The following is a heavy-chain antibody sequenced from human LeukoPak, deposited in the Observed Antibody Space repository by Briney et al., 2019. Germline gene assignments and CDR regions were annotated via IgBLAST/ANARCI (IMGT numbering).Heavy chain of an antibody. CDR2: IRQDGSEK. Sequence: TGGSLRLSCAASGFTFNYYWLTWVRQAPGRGLEWVANIRQDGSEKYYVDSVKGRFIISRDNAKNSLYLQMNSLRAEDTAVYYCARVRKLRTRGVMDPLDYWGQGTLVTVSS. CDR3: ARVRKLRTRGVMDPLDY. CDR1: GFTFNYYW. J-gene: IGHJ4*02. V-gene: IGHV3-7*01. D-gene: IGHD3-10*01.